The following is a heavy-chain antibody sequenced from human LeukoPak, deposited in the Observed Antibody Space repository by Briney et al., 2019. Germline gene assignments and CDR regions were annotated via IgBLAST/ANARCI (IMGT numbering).Heavy chain of an antibody. CDR1: GFSFSRYW. CDR3: ARGVPPCFDP. J-gene: IGHJ5*02. Sequence: PGGSLRLSCAASGFSFSRYWMHWVRHSPGKGLVLVSRINEDGSTTTYADSVKGRFTISRDNAKNTLHLQMNSLRAEDTAVYYCARGVPPCFDPWGQGTLVTVSS. D-gene: IGHD3-10*01. V-gene: IGHV3-74*03. CDR2: INEDGSTT.